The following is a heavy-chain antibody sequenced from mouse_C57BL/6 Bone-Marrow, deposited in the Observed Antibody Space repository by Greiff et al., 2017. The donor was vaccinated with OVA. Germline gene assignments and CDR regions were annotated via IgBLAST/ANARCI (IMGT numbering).Heavy chain of an antibody. Sequence: EVQRVESGPVLVKPGASVKMSCKASGYTFTDYYMNWVKQSHGKSLEWIGVINPYNGGTSYNQKFKGKATLTVDKSSSTAYMELNSLTSEDSAVYYCARREYSNYWGQGTLVTVSA. CDR1: GYTFTDYY. CDR2: INPYNGGT. V-gene: IGHV1-19*01. J-gene: IGHJ3*01. D-gene: IGHD2-5*01. CDR3: ARREYSNY.